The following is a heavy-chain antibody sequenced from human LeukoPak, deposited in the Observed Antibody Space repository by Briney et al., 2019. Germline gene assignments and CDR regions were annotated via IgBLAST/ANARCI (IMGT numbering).Heavy chain of an antibody. CDR1: GYTFTSYA. J-gene: IGHJ4*02. V-gene: IGHV1-3*01. CDR3: ARDPYRSSWYENPYFDY. Sequence: ASVKVSCKASGYTFTSYAMHWVRQAPGQRLEWMGWINAGNGNTKYSQKFQGRVTITRDTSASTAYMELSSLRPEDTAVYYCARDPYRSSWYENPYFDYWGQGTLVTVSS. D-gene: IGHD6-13*01. CDR2: INAGNGNT.